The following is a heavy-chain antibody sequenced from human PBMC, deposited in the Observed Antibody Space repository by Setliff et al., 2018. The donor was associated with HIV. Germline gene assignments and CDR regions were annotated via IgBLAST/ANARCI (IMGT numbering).Heavy chain of an antibody. CDR2: IYYSGST. CDR3: ARGTLYYDYVWGTPFPFDY. CDR1: GGSISSHY. J-gene: IGHJ4*02. V-gene: IGHV4-59*11. Sequence: SETLSLTCTVSGGSISSHYWSWIRQPPGKGLEWIGSIYYSGSTNYNPSLKSRVTISVVTSKNQFSLKLSSVTAADTAVYYCARGTLYYDYVWGTPFPFDYWGQGTLVTVSS. D-gene: IGHD3-16*01.